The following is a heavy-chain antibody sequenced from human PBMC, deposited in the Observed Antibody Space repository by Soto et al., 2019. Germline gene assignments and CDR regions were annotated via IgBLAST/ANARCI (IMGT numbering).Heavy chain of an antibody. D-gene: IGHD3-3*01. CDR1: GGTFSSYA. V-gene: IGHV1-69*13. CDR3: ARDRYRYYDFLPEKYNWFDP. Sequence: ASVKVSCKASGGTFSSYAISWVRQAPGQGLEWMGGIIPIFGTANYAQKFQGRVTITADESTGTAYMELSSLRSEETAVYYCARDRYRYYDFLPEKYNWFDPWGQGNLVTVSS. J-gene: IGHJ5*02. CDR2: IIPIFGTA.